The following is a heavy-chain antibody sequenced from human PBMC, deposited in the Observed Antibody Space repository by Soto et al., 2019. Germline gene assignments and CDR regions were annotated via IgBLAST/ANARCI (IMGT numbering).Heavy chain of an antibody. Sequence: QVQLVQSGAEVKKPGSSVKLSCKASGGTFSSYAINWVRQAPGQGLEWMGGIIPVFGKTNYAQRFQGRVTITADESTTTAYMEVSGLRSEDTAVYYCARAGTYDYDSSRHPDAFVIRCQWRMVTVSS. CDR3: ARAGTYDYDSSRHPDAFVI. V-gene: IGHV1-69*01. D-gene: IGHD3-22*01. CDR2: IIPVFGKT. CDR1: GGTFSSYA. J-gene: IGHJ3*02.